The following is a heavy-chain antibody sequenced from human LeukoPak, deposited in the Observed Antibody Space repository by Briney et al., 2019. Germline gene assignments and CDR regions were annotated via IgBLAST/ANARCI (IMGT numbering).Heavy chain of an antibody. CDR3: ARSRHCSGGSCYSDY. D-gene: IGHD2-15*01. CDR2: IKQDGSEK. Sequence: GGSLRLSCAASGFTFSSYWMSWVRQAPGKGLEWVANIKQDGSEKYYVDPVKGRFTISRDNAKNSLYLQMNSLRAEDTAVYYCARSRHCSGGSCYSDYWGQGTLVTVSS. J-gene: IGHJ4*02. CDR1: GFTFSSYW. V-gene: IGHV3-7*01.